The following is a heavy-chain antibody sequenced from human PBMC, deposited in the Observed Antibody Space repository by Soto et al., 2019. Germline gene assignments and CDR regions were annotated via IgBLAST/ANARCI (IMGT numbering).Heavy chain of an antibody. CDR3: ASEIMPLTHGWYFDL. J-gene: IGHJ2*01. CDR1: GGSISGGVHS. Sequence: QVQLQESGPGLVKPSETLSLTCTVSGGSISGGVHSWSWIRQPPGKGLEWIGHIFDSGSTYYNPSLLRRLTISVDPSKNLFSLRLSSVPAADTAVCYCASEIMPLTHGWYFDLWGRGTLVTVSS. V-gene: IGHV4-30-4*01. D-gene: IGHD2-2*01. CDR2: IFDSGST.